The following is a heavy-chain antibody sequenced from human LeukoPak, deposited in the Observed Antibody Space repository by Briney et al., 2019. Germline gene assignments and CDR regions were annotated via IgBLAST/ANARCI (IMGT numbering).Heavy chain of an antibody. J-gene: IGHJ6*02. V-gene: IGHV4-34*01. D-gene: IGHD3-10*01. CDR3: ARARVGSYYGSERRGYFYYGLDV. CDR2: INTRGTT. CDR1: DGTFSGYC. Sequence: SETLSLTCAVYDGTFSGYCWSWIRQPPGKGPEWIGEINTRGTTTYNPSLKSRVTISVDTSKNHLSLRLGSVTAADTAVYYCARARVGSYYGSERRGYFYYGLDVWGQGTAVTVSS.